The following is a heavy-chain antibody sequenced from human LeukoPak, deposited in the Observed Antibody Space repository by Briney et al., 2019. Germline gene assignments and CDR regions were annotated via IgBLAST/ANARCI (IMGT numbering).Heavy chain of an antibody. CDR3: ARITRGGVVTTSIDY. J-gene: IGHJ4*02. Sequence: PSETLSLTCTVSGGSISSSSYYWGWIRQPPGKGLEWIGSIYYSGSTYYNPSLKSRVTISVDTSKNQFSLKLSSVTAADTAVYYCARITRGGVVTTSIDYWGQGTLVTVSS. D-gene: IGHD3-10*01. V-gene: IGHV4-39*07. CDR2: IYYSGST. CDR1: GGSISSSSYY.